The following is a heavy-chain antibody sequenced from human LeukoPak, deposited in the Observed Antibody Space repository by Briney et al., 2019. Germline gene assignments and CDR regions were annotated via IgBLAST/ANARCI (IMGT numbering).Heavy chain of an antibody. V-gene: IGHV3-33*06. J-gene: IGHJ1*01. CDR1: RFTFSSYG. D-gene: IGHD3-22*01. CDR3: AKDPSFAYYDSSGPLFQH. CDR2: IWYDGSNK. Sequence: GRSLRLSCAASRFTFSSYGMHWVRQAPGKGLEWVAVIWYDGSNKYYADSVKGRFTISRDNSKNTLYLQMNSLRAEDTAVYYCAKDPSFAYYDSSGPLFQHWGQGTLVTVSS.